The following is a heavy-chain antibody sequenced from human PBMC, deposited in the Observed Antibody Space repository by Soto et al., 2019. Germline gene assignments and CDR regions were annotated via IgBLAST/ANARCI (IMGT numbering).Heavy chain of an antibody. V-gene: IGHV1-8*02. CDR3: ARLYYDFWSGSYGMDV. D-gene: IGHD3-3*01. CDR2: MNPNSGNT. J-gene: IGHJ6*02. Sequence: ASVKVSCKASGYTFTSYGINWARQATGQGLEWMGWMNPNSGNTGYAQKFQGRVTMTRNTSISTAYMELSSLRSEDTAVYYCARLYYDFWSGSYGMDVWGQGTTVTVSS. CDR1: GYTFTSYG.